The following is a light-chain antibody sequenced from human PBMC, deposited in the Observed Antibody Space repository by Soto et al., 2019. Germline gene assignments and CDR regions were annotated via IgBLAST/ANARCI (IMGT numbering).Light chain of an antibody. CDR3: SSYTSSSTLVV. CDR2: EVN. V-gene: IGLV2-14*01. J-gene: IGLJ2*01. Sequence: QSALSQPASVSGSPGQSITISCTGTSSDVGGYNYVSWYQQHPVKAPKLMIYEVNNRPSGVSNRFSGSKSGNTASLTISGLQAEDEADYYCSSYTSSSTLVVFGGGTKVTVL. CDR1: SSDVGGYNY.